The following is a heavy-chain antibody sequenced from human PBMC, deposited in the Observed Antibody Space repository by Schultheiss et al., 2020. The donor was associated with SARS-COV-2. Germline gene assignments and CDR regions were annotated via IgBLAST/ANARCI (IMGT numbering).Heavy chain of an antibody. V-gene: IGHV3-23*01. J-gene: IGHJ4*02. CDR1: GFTFNSYA. CDR2: ISDSGGNT. CDR3: GRSGYSYGSDY. D-gene: IGHD5-18*01. Sequence: GGSLRLSCAASGFTFNSYAMNWVRQAPGKGLEWVSAISDSGGNTYYADSVKGRFTVSRDNSKNTVSLQMNSLRADDTAVYYCGRSGYSYGSDYWGQGTLVTVSS.